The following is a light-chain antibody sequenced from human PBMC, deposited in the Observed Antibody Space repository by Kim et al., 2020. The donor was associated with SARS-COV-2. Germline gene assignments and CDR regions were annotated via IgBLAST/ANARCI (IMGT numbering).Light chain of an antibody. CDR2: AAS. J-gene: IGKJ3*01. Sequence: DIQMTQSPSSLSASVGDRVTITCRTSQSISRHLNWYHQKPGRAPKLLIYAASTLQGGVPSRFSGSGSETDFTLTISSLQPEDFGTYFCQQSYNTPFTFGPGTKVDIK. CDR3: QQSYNTPFT. V-gene: IGKV1-39*01. CDR1: QSISRH.